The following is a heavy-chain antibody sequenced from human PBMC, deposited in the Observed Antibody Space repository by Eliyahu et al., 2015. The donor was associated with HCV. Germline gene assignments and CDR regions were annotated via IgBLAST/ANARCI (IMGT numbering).Heavy chain of an antibody. J-gene: IGHJ6*02. Sequence: QVQLQESGPGLVKPSETLSLTCTVSGGSVRTGSYYWSWIRQPPGKGLEWIGHIYNSESTNYNPPLKSPVTISADMSKNQFSLKLSSVTAADTAVYYCARGGRGVSGVDVWGQGTTVTVSS. D-gene: IGHD1-26*01. CDR2: IYNSEST. CDR3: ARGGRGVSGVDV. V-gene: IGHV4-61*01. CDR1: GGSVRTGSYY.